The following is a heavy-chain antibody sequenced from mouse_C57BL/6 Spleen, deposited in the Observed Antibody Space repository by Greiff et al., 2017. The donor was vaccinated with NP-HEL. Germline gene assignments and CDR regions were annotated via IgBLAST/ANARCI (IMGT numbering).Heavy chain of an antibody. CDR1: GYAFSSSW. D-gene: IGHD2-5*01. Sequence: QVQLQQSGPELVKPGASVKISCKASGYAFSSSWMNWVKQRPGKGLEWIGRIYPGDGDTNYNGKFKGKATLTADKSSSTAYMQLSSLTSEDSAVYFCARGYSNYLGYWGQGTTLTVSS. J-gene: IGHJ2*01. CDR3: ARGYSNYLGY. CDR2: IYPGDGDT. V-gene: IGHV1-82*01.